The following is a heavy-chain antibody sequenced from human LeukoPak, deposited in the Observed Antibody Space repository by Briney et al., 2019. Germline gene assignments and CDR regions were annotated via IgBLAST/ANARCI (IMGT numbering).Heavy chain of an antibody. CDR2: ISAYNGNT. CDR1: RGTFSSYT. V-gene: IGHV1-18*01. CDR3: ARLTYYDFWSGYNYAFDI. J-gene: IGHJ3*02. D-gene: IGHD3-3*01. Sequence: ASVKVSCKASRGTFSSYTISWVRQAPGQGLEWMGWISAYNGNTNYAQKLQGRVTMTTDTSTSTAYMELSRLRSDDTAVYYCARLTYYDFWSGYNYAFDIWGQGTMVTVSS.